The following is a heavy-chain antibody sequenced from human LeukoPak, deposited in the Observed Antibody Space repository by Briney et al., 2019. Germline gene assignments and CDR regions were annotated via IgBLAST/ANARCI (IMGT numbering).Heavy chain of an antibody. Sequence: GASVKVSCKASGYTFTNYYMHWVRQAPGQGLEWMGIINPSGGSTSYAQKFQGRITMIRDTSTGTVFMELSSLRSEDTAVYYCARDFDYDIAFSKSRIDYWGQGTLVTVSS. CDR3: ARDFDYDIAFSKSRIDY. CDR1: GYTFTNYY. V-gene: IGHV1-46*01. J-gene: IGHJ4*02. CDR2: INPSGGST. D-gene: IGHD3-9*01.